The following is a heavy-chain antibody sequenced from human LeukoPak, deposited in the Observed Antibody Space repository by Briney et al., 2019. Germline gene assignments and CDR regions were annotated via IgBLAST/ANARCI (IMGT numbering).Heavy chain of an antibody. V-gene: IGHV3-21*01. Sequence: GGSLRLSCEASGLTFSSYSMNWVRQAPGKGLEWVSSISSSSSYIYYADSVKGRFTISRDNAKNSLYLQMNSLRAEDTAVYYCARSGGGYYFDYWGQGTLVTVYS. CDR2: ISSSSSYI. CDR3: ARSGGGYYFDY. J-gene: IGHJ4*02. D-gene: IGHD1-26*01. CDR1: GLTFSSYS.